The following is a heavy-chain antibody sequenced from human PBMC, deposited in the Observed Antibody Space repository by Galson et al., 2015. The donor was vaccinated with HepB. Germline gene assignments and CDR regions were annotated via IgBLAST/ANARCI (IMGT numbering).Heavy chain of an antibody. Sequence: CAASGFTFSSYAMSWVRQAPGKGLEWVSAISGSGGSTYYADSVKGRFTISRDNSKNTLYLQMNSLRAEDTAVYYCAQNGNYYGSGSYYKYWGQGTLVTVSP. CDR1: GFTFSSYA. CDR2: ISGSGGST. V-gene: IGHV3-23*01. D-gene: IGHD3-10*01. J-gene: IGHJ4*02. CDR3: AQNGNYYGSGSYYKY.